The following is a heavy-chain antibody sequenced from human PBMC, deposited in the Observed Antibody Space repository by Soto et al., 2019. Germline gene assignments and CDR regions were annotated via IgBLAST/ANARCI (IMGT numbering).Heavy chain of an antibody. D-gene: IGHD3-22*01. J-gene: IGHJ5*02. CDR2: IYYSGST. CDR3: ARAYSYYYDSSGYYH. V-gene: IGHV4-31*03. CDR1: GGSISSGGYY. Sequence: QVQLQESGPGLVKPSQTLSLTCTVSGGSISSGGYYWIWIRQHPGKGLEWIGYIYYSGSTYYNPSLKSRVTISVDTSKNQFSLKLSSVTAADTAVYYCARAYSYYYDSSGYYHWGQGTLVTVSS.